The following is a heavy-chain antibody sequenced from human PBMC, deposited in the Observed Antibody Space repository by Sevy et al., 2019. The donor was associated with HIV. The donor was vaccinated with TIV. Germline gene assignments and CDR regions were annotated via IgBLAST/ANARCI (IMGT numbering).Heavy chain of an antibody. Sequence: GGSLRLSCAASEFRFSDFAMHWVRQAPGKGLEWVAFISYDGKRTKYADSVKGRFTVSRDNSDKKFYVQMNSLGVEDAAIYYCASEKVPVASGRMPYYYYYGLDVWGLGTTVTVSS. CDR3: ASEKVPVASGRMPYYYYYGLDV. D-gene: IGHD6-19*01. J-gene: IGHJ6*02. V-gene: IGHV3-30*03. CDR2: ISYDGKRT. CDR1: EFRFSDFA.